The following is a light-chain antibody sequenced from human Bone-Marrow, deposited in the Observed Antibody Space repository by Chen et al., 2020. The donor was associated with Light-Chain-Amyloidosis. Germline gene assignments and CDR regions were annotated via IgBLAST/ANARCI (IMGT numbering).Light chain of an antibody. Sequence: NVMLTQHHSVSESPGKTGIISCTRSSGSIATNYVQWYQQRPDSSPTTVISEDDQRPSGFPARFSGSIDRSSNSASLTISGLKTEDEADYYCQSYQGSSQGVFGGGTKLTVL. CDR1: SGSIATNY. V-gene: IGLV6-57*01. CDR2: EDD. J-gene: IGLJ3*02. CDR3: QSYQGSSQGV.